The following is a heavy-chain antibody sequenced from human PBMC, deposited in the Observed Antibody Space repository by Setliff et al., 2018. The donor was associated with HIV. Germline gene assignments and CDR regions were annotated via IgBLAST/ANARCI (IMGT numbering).Heavy chain of an antibody. CDR3: ARGSGLLTAPLYY. CDR1: GYTFIGYY. J-gene: IGHJ4*02. D-gene: IGHD5-18*01. CDR2: IKSNSGDT. Sequence: APVKVSCKASGYTFIGYYMHWVRQAPGQGLEWMGWIKSNSGDTNYARKFQGRVTMTRDTSISTAYMELNRLSSDDTAVYYCARGSGLLTAPLYYWGQGTLVTVSS. V-gene: IGHV1-2*02.